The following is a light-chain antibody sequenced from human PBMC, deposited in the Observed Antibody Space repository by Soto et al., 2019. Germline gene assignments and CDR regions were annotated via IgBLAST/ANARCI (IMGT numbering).Light chain of an antibody. CDR2: GAS. V-gene: IGKV3-20*01. CDR1: QSVSSSY. CDR3: QQYGSPTWT. J-gene: IGKJ1*01. Sequence: EIVLTQSPGTLSLSPGERATLSCRASQSVSSSYLAWYQQKPGQAPRLLIYGASSRATGIPDRFSGSGSGTDFTLTISRLEPEDFAVYYCQQYGSPTWTFGPGTKV.